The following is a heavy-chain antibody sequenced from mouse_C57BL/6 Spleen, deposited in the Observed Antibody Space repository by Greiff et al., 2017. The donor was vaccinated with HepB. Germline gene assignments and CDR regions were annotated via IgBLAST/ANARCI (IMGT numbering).Heavy chain of an antibody. D-gene: IGHD2-4*01. CDR3: ARDYDYERAWFAY. J-gene: IGHJ3*01. Sequence: ESGPGLVKPSQSLSLTCSVTGYSITSGYYWNWIRQFPGKKLEWMGYISYDGSNNYNPSLKNRISITRDTSKNQFFLKLNSVTTEDTATYYCARDYDYERAWFAYWGQGTLVTVSA. CDR2: ISYDGSN. V-gene: IGHV3-6*01. CDR1: GYSITSGYY.